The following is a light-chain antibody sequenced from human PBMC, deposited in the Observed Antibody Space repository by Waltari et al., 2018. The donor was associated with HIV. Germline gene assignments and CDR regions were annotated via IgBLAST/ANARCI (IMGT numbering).Light chain of an antibody. CDR2: EVS. CDR1: SSYVATYKL. Sequence: QSALTQPASVSGSPGQSITISCNRTSSYVATYKLVSWYQQHPGKAPKLMIYEVSKRPSGVSDRFSGSKSGDTASLTISGLQAEDEADYYCCSYVSNVIFGGGTKLTVL. V-gene: IGLV2-23*02. J-gene: IGLJ2*01. CDR3: CSYVSNVI.